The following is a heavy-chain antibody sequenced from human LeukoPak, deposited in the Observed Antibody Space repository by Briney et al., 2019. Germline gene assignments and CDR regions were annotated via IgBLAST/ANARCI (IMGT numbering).Heavy chain of an antibody. CDR1: GGSISSGGYY. CDR3: ARGMRGSGVPFYYYDGIEV. V-gene: IGHV4-39*07. J-gene: IGHJ6*02. CDR2: TNHSGRT. Sequence: SQTLSLPCTVSGGSISSGGYYWSWIRPPPGKGLEWIGKTNHSGRTNYKSSLKSRITISVDTSKNQFSLKVNSVTAADTAVYYCARGMRGSGVPFYYYDGIEVWGQGTTVTVSS. D-gene: IGHD3-10*01.